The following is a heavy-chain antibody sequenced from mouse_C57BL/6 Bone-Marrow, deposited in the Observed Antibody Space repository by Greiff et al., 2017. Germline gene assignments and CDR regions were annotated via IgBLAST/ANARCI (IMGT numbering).Heavy chain of an antibody. CDR2: IDPSDSYT. D-gene: IGHD2-1*01. CDR1: GYTFTSYW. V-gene: IGHV1-59*01. CDR3: ARNYRDFDY. Sequence: QVQLQQPGAELVRPGTSVTLSCKASGYTFTSYWMHWVKQRPGQGLEWIGVIDPSDSYTNYNQKFKGKATLTVDTSSSTAYMQLSSLTSEDSAVYYCARNYRDFDYWGQGTTLTVSS. J-gene: IGHJ2*01.